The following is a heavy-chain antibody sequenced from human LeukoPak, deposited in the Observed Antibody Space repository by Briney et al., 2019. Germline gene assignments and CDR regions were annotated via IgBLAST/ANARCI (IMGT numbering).Heavy chain of an antibody. V-gene: IGHV3-66*01. J-gene: IGHJ4*02. Sequence: GGSLRLSCAASGFTISSNYMSWVRQAPGKGLEWVSIIYSGGDTYYADSVKGRFTISRDNSKSTLHLQMNSLTAEDTAVYYCARDGGYGSGSALWGQGTLITVSS. CDR1: GFTISSNY. CDR2: IYSGGDT. CDR3: ARDGGYGSGSAL. D-gene: IGHD3-10*01.